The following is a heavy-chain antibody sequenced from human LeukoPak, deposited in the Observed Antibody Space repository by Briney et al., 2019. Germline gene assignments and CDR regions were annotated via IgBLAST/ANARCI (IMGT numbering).Heavy chain of an antibody. V-gene: IGHV3-30-3*01. Sequence: GGSLRLSCAASGFTFSSYAMHWVRQAPGKGLEWVAVISYDGSNKYYADSVKGRFTVSRDNSKNMLYLQMNSLRAEDTAVYYCARPYYYDSSGYSFDYWGQGTLVTVSS. CDR2: ISYDGSNK. CDR3: ARPYYYDSSGYSFDY. CDR1: GFTFSSYA. J-gene: IGHJ4*02. D-gene: IGHD3-22*01.